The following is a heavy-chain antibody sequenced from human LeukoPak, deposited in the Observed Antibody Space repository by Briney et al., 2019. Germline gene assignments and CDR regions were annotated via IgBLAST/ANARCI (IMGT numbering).Heavy chain of an antibody. CDR1: GFTFSSYG. V-gene: IGHV3-48*04. J-gene: IGHJ4*02. D-gene: IGHD1-1*01. Sequence: GGTLRLSCAASGFTFSSYGMSWVRQAPGKGLEWLSYISGNGGVIQYADSVKGRFTISRDNAKNLLYLQMDSLRVEDTAIYYCARDPRTVRIWGQGTLVTVSS. CDR3: ARDPRTVRI. CDR2: ISGNGGVI.